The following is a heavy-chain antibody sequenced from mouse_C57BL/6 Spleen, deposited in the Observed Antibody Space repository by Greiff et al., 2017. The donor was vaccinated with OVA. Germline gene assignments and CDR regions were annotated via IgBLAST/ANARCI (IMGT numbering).Heavy chain of an antibody. CDR1: GYTFTSYW. Sequence: VQLQQPGAELVKPGASVKLSCKASGYTFTSYWMHWVKQRPGRGLEWIGRIYPISGGTNYNEKFKSKATLTVDKPSSTAYMQLSSLTSEDSAVYFCARASSYNWGSFAYWGKGTTVTVSA. CDR2: IYPISGGT. V-gene: IGHV1-62-3*01. J-gene: IGHJ1*03. D-gene: IGHD4-1*02. CDR3: ARASSYNWGSFAY.